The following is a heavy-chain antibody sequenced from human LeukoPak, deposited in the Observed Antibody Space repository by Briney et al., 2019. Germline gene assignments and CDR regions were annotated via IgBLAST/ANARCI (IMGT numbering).Heavy chain of an antibody. CDR2: IRSKTDGGTT. D-gene: IGHD6-19*01. J-gene: IGHJ4*02. Sequence: GGSLRLSCVASGFTLKNAWMSWVRQAPGKGLECVGHIRSKTDGGTTDYAAPVKGRFTISRDDSKNTLSLQMNSLKTEDTAVYYCTTGTEQQWLSLDYWGQGTLVTVSS. CDR3: TTGTEQQWLSLDY. CDR1: GFTLKNAW. V-gene: IGHV3-15*01.